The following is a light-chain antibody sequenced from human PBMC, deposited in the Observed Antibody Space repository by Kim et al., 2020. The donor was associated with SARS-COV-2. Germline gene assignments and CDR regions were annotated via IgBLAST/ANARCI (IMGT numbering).Light chain of an antibody. V-gene: IGLV10-54*01. Sequence: QTATLTCTGNSSNVGNQGAAWLQQHQDHPPKLLSYRNNNRPSGISERLSASRSGNTASLTITGLQPEDEADYYCSAWDSSLSAWVFGGGTKLTVL. CDR3: SAWDSSLSAWV. J-gene: IGLJ3*02. CDR2: RNN. CDR1: SSNVGNQG.